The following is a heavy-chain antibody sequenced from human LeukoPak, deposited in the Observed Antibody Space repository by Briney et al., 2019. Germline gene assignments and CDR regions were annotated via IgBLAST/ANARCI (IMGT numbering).Heavy chain of an antibody. CDR2: IYTSGST. D-gene: IGHD6-6*01. CDR1: GGSINSGSYY. V-gene: IGHV4-61*02. CDR3: ARFSSSAFDI. Sequence: SETLSLTCTVSGGSINSGSYYWSWIRQPAGKGLEWIGRIYTSGSTNYNPSLKSRVAISVDTSKNQFSLKLSSVTAADTAVYYCARFSSSAFDIWGQETMVTVSS. J-gene: IGHJ3*02.